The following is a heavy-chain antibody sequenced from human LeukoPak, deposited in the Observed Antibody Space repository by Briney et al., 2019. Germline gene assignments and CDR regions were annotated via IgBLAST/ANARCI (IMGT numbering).Heavy chain of an antibody. CDR1: RYTFTGYY. Sequence: ASVKVCCKASRYTFTGYYIHWVRQAPGQGLEWMGWINPNSGGTNYAPKFQGRVTMTRDPSISTAYMELSRLTFDDTTIYYCATTLHIVVVTWHAFDIWGQGTMVTVSS. CDR3: ATTLHIVVVTWHAFDI. V-gene: IGHV1-2*02. CDR2: INPNSGGT. D-gene: IGHD2-21*02. J-gene: IGHJ3*02.